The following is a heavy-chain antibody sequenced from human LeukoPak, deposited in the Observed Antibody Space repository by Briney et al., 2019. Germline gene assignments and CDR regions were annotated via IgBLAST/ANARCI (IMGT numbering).Heavy chain of an antibody. D-gene: IGHD5-12*01. CDR2: MNPNSSNT. V-gene: IGHV1-8*01. CDR3: ARGGDSIRGFFGHEN. J-gene: IGHJ4*02. Sequence: SVKVSCKASGYTFTSYEIQWLRQATGQGPKWMGWMNPNSSNTGSAQNFQGRVTMTRDTSISTAYMELSSLRSEDTAVYYCARGGDSIRGFFGHENWGQGTLVTVSS. CDR1: GYTFTSYE.